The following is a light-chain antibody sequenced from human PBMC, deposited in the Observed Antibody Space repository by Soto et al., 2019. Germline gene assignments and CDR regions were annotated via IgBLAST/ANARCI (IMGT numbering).Light chain of an antibody. J-gene: IGLJ1*01. V-gene: IGLV2-14*01. CDR1: SGDIGSYNR. CDR3: SSYTNINTRACV. CDR2: EVT. Sequence: QSVLTQPASVSGSPGQSITISSTGTSGDIGSYNRVSWYQQHPGKAPKLIIYEVTDRPSGVSNRFSGSKSGNTASLTISGLQAEDEAEYYGSSYTNINTRACVFGTGTKVTVL.